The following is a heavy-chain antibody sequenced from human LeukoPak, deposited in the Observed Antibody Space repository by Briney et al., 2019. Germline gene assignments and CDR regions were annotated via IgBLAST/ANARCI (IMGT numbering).Heavy chain of an antibody. CDR2: INPSGGST. J-gene: IGHJ6*03. CDR3: ARGAGLTDTAMVGGYYYYYMDV. Sequence: GASVKVSCKASGYTFTNYHIHWVRQAPGQGLEWMGIINPSGGSTNYAQKFQGRVTMTRNTSISTAYMELSSLRSEDTAVYYCARGAGLTDTAMVGGYYYYYMDVWGKGTTVTVSS. CDR1: GYTFTNYH. V-gene: IGHV1-46*01. D-gene: IGHD5-18*01.